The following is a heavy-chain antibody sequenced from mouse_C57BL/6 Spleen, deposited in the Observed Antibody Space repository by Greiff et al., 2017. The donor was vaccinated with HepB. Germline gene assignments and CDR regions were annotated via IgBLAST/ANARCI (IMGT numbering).Heavy chain of an antibody. CDR1: GFTFSSYG. J-gene: IGHJ2*01. CDR3: ARLGTGSY. D-gene: IGHD4-1*01. V-gene: IGHV5-6*01. Sequence: VQLKQSGGDLVKPGGSLRLSCAASGFTFSSYGMSWVRQTPDKRLEWVATISSGGSYTYYPDSVKGRFTISRDNAKNTLYLQMSSLKSEDTAMYYCARLGTGSYWGQGTTLTVSS. CDR2: ISSGGSYT.